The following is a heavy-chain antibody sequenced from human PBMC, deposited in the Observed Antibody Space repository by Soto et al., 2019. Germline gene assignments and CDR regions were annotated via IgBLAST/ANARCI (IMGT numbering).Heavy chain of an antibody. V-gene: IGHV3-30*18. Sequence: QVQLVESGGGVVQPGRSLRLSCAVSGFTLRNHGMHWVRQAPGKGLEWVAGISYDGSNEDYADSVKGRFTISRDNSKNTLYLQMNSLRGEDTAVYYCAKGLSVIQPWLMDAYWGQGTLVTVSS. CDR1: GFTLRNHG. CDR2: ISYDGSNE. D-gene: IGHD5-18*01. J-gene: IGHJ4*02. CDR3: AKGLSVIQPWLMDAY.